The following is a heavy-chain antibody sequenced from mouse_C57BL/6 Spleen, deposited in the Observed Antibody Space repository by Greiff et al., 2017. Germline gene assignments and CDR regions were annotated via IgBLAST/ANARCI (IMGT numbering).Heavy chain of an antibody. D-gene: IGHD4-1*01. J-gene: IGHJ2*01. V-gene: IGHV1-80*01. CDR2: IYPGDGDT. Sequence: QVQLQQSGAELVKPGASVKISCKASGYAFSSYWMNWVKQRPGKGLEWIGQIYPGDGDTNYNGKFKGKATLTADKSSSTAYMQLSSLTSEDSAVYFCARYGLGRDYFDYWGQGTTLTVSS. CDR3: ARYGLGRDYFDY. CDR1: GYAFSSYW.